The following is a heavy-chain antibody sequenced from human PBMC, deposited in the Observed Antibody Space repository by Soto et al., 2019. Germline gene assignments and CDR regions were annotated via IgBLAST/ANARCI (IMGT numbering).Heavy chain of an antibody. D-gene: IGHD3-22*01. CDR1: GFTVSSNY. J-gene: IGHJ1*01. V-gene: IGHV3-53*01. Sequence: GGSLRLSCAAAGFTVSSNYMSWVRKAPAKGLEWVSVIYSGGSTYYADSVNGRFTISRDNSKNTLYLQMNSLRAEDTAVYYCARDRVESGYPEYFQHWGQGTLVTVSS. CDR2: IYSGGST. CDR3: ARDRVESGYPEYFQH.